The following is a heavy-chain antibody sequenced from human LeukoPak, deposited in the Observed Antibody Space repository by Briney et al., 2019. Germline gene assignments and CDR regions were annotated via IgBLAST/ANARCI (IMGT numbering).Heavy chain of an antibody. Sequence: ASVKVSCKASGYTFTSYYMHWVRQAPGEGLEWMGIINPSGGSTSYAQKFQGRVTMTRDTSTSTVHMELSSLRSEDTAVYYCARMGSSTLSPYYFDYWGQGTLVTVSS. CDR3: ARMGSSTLSPYYFDY. J-gene: IGHJ4*02. CDR1: GYTFTSYY. D-gene: IGHD2-2*01. CDR2: INPSGGST. V-gene: IGHV1-46*01.